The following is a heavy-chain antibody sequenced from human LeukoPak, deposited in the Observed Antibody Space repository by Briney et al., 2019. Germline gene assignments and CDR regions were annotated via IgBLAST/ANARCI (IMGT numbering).Heavy chain of an antibody. CDR1: GGSISSYY. D-gene: IGHD3-3*01. V-gene: IGHV4-59*01. CDR3: ARAGGGELRFLEWLPQGHRNYYMDV. CDR2: IYYSGST. Sequence: PSETLSLTCTVSGGSISSYYWSWIRQPPGKGLEWIGYIYYSGSTNYNPSLKSRVTISVDTSKNQFSPKLSSVTAADTAVYYCARAGGGELRFLEWLPQGHRNYYMDVWGKGTTVTVSS. J-gene: IGHJ6*03.